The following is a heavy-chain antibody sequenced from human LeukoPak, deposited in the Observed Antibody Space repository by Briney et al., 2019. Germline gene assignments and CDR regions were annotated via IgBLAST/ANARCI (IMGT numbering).Heavy chain of an antibody. D-gene: IGHD3-3*01. CDR2: INPNSGGT. J-gene: IGHJ3*02. V-gene: IGHV1-2*02. Sequence: ASVKVSCKASGYTFTGYYMHWVRQAPGQWLEWMGWINPNSGGTNYAQKFQGRVTMTRDTSISTAYMELSRLRSDDTAVYYCARDPRITIFGVAGSAAFDIWGQGTVVTVSS. CDR1: GYTFTGYY. CDR3: ARDPRITIFGVAGSAAFDI.